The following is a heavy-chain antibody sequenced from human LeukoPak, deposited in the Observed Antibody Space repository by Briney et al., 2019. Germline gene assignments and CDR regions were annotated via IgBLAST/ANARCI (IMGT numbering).Heavy chain of an antibody. D-gene: IGHD3-22*01. Sequence: GGSLRLSCAASGFTFSSYWMSWVRQAPGKGLEWVANIKQDGSEKYYVDSVKGRFTISRDNAKNSLYLQMSSLRAEDTAVYYCARDTYDSSSYYAHLDYWGQEPWSPSPQ. CDR2: IKQDGSEK. V-gene: IGHV3-7*01. CDR3: ARDTYDSSSYYAHLDY. CDR1: GFTFSSYW. J-gene: IGHJ4*01.